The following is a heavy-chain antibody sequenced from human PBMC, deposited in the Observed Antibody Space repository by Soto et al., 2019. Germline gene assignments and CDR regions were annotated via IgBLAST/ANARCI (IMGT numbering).Heavy chain of an antibody. D-gene: IGHD2-2*01. CDR1: GYTFTSYG. CDR2: ISAYNGNT. J-gene: IGHJ6*03. Sequence: ASVKVSCKASGYTFTSYGISWVRQAPGQGLECMGWISAYNGNTNYAQKLQGRVTMTTDTSTSTAYMELRSLRSDDTAVYYCARLVVPAAIGRQGYYYYMDVWGKGTTVTVSS. V-gene: IGHV1-18*01. CDR3: ARLVVPAAIGRQGYYYYMDV.